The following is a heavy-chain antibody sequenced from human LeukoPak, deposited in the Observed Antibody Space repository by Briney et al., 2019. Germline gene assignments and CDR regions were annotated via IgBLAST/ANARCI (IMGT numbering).Heavy chain of an antibody. J-gene: IGHJ4*02. Sequence: GGSLRLSCAASGFTFRSCAMSWVRQAPGKGLEWVSSTSGSGGSTNSADSMKGRFTISRDNSKSTLYLQMNSLRAEDTAVYYCAKAISSSWGDFDCWGQGTLVTVSS. CDR2: TSGSGGST. V-gene: IGHV3-23*01. D-gene: IGHD6-13*01. CDR1: GFTFRSCA. CDR3: AKAISSSWGDFDC.